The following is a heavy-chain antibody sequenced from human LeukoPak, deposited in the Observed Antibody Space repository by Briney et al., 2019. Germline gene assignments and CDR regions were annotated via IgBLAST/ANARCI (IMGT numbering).Heavy chain of an antibody. D-gene: IGHD6-13*01. Sequence: SETLSLTCTVSGGSISSSSYYWGWIRRPPGKGLEWIGSIYYSGSTYYNPSLKSRVTISVDTSKNQFSLKLSSVTAADTAVYYCARLPLTYSSSWYWFDPWGQGTLVTVSS. CDR1: GGSISSSSYY. CDR2: IYYSGST. J-gene: IGHJ5*02. CDR3: ARLPLTYSSSWYWFDP. V-gene: IGHV4-39*01.